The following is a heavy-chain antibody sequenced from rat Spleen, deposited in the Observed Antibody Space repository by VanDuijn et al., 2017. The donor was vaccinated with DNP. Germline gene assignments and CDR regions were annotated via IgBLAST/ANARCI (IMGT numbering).Heavy chain of an antibody. J-gene: IGHJ3*01. CDR2: ISYDGSTT. Sequence: EVQLVESGGGLVLPGRSLKLSCAASGLTFSNYAMAWVRQAPKKGLEWVATISYDGSTTYYRDSVKGRFTISRDNAKSTLYLQMDSLRSEDTATYYCARQRWYYSGEGMDYWGQGTLVTVSS. CDR1: GLTFSNYA. D-gene: IGHD1-1*01. V-gene: IGHV5-7*01. CDR3: ARQRWYYSGEGMDY.